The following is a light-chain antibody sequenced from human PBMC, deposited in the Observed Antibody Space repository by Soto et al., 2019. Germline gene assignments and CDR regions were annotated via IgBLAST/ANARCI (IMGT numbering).Light chain of an antibody. CDR2: HVS. CDR3: QQYDSYSWT. CDR1: QSVTNW. Sequence: DIQMTQSPSTLSASVGERFTITCRASQSVTNWLAWYQQKPGKAPKLLIYHVSSLESGVPSRFRGSGSGTEFILTISSLQPEDFETYYCQQYDSYSWTFGQGTKVDIK. J-gene: IGKJ1*01. V-gene: IGKV1-5*01.